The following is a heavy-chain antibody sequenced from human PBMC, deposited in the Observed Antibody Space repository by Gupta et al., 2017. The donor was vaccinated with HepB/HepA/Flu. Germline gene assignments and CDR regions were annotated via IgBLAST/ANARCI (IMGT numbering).Heavy chain of an antibody. CDR1: GGSISSSSYY. J-gene: IGHJ4*02. CDR3: ARHFLASTPTSQFDY. CDR2: IYYSGST. D-gene: IGHD2-15*01. Sequence: QLQLQESGPGLVKPSETLSLTCTVSGGSISSSSYYWGWIRQPPGKGLEWIGSIYYSGSTYYNPSLKSRVTISVDTSKNQFSLKLSSVTAADTAVYYCARHFLASTPTSQFDYWGQGTLVTVSS. V-gene: IGHV4-39*01.